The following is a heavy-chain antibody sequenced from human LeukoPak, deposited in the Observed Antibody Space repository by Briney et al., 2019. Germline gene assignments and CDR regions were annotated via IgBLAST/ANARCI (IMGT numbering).Heavy chain of an antibody. CDR1: GGSFSGYY. CDR2: INHSGST. J-gene: IGHJ4*02. CDR3: ASTGIAVAGTQVDY. V-gene: IGHV4-34*01. D-gene: IGHD6-19*01. Sequence: SETLSLTCAVYGGSFSGYYWSWLRQPPGKGLEWIGEINHSGSTNYNPSLKSRVTISVDTSKKQFSLKLSSVTAADTAVYYCASTGIAVAGTQVDYWGQGTLVTVSS.